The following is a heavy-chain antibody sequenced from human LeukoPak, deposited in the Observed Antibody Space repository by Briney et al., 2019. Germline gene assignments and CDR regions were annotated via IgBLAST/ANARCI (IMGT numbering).Heavy chain of an antibody. CDR1: GGSISSSDYY. D-gene: IGHD3-22*01. Sequence: SETLSLTCTVSGGSISSSDYYWGWIRQPPGKGLEWIGSLYYSGSTYYNPSLKSRVTISVDKSKNQFSLKLSSVTAADTAVYYCARVRRRFVVKNYYYGMDVWGQGTTVTVSS. CDR3: ARVRRRFVVKNYYYGMDV. V-gene: IGHV4-39*07. J-gene: IGHJ6*02. CDR2: LYYSGST.